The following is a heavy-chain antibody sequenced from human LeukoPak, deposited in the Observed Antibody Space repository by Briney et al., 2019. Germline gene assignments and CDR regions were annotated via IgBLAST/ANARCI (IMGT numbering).Heavy chain of an antibody. CDR2: IIPILGIA. D-gene: IGHD3-22*01. J-gene: IGHJ4*02. Sequence: GRSLRLSCAASGFTFSSYAISWVRQAPGQGLEWMGRIIPILGIANYAQKFQGRVTITADKSTSTAYMELSSLRSEDTAVYYCARNDYYDSSGYPYWGQGTLVTVSS. CDR3: ARNDYYDSSGYPY. CDR1: GFTFSSYA. V-gene: IGHV1-69*04.